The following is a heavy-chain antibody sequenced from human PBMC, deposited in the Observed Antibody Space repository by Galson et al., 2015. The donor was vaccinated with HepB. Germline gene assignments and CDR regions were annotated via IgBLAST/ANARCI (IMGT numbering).Heavy chain of an antibody. J-gene: IGHJ3*02. V-gene: IGHV1-18*04. CDR2: ISAYNGNT. D-gene: IGHD2-2*01. CDR3: ARDSVDSTTYNYAFDI. CDR1: GYTFTSYG. Sequence: SCKASGYTFTSYGISWVRQAPGQGLEWMGWISAYNGNTNYAQKIQGRVTMTRDASTSTAYMELRSLRSDDTAVYSCARDSVDSTTYNYAFDIWGQGTMVTVSS.